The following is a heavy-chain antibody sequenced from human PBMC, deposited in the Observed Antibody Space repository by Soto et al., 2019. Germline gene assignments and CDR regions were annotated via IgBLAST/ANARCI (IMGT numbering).Heavy chain of an antibody. J-gene: IGHJ4*02. CDR1: GFTFSSYA. CDR2: ISGSGSTI. V-gene: IGHV3-23*01. CDR3: AKVFYYYDSSGYYYFDY. D-gene: IGHD3-22*01. Sequence: GGSLRLSCAASGFTFSSYAVSWVRQAPGKGPEWISSISGSGSTIYYADSVKGRFTISRDNSKNTLYLQMSSLRAEGTAVYYCAKVFYYYDSSGYYYFDYWGQGTLVTVSS.